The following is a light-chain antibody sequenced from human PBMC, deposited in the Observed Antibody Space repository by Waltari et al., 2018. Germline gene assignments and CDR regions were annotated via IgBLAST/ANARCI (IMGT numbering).Light chain of an antibody. CDR3: AAWDDSLDGWV. CDR2: DVT. V-gene: IGLV2-14*03. Sequence: QSALTQPASVSGSPGQSITISCTGTSSDVGAYDNVYWYQQHPGKAPKLMIYDVTKRPSGVSNRFSGSKSGNTASLTISGLQSEDEAAYYCAAWDDSLDGWVFGGGTKLTVL. J-gene: IGLJ3*02. CDR1: SSDVGAYDN.